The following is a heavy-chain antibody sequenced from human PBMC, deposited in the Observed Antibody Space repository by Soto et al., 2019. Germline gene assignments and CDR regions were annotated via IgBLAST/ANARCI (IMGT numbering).Heavy chain of an antibody. V-gene: IGHV4-59*01. CDR1: GGSMRNYF. J-gene: IGHJ4*02. CDR3: AAGEASSRNLAPYYLDF. Sequence: SETLSLTCTVSGGSMRNYFWTWIRQPPGKGLEWIGYIHYSGTTSFFPSYNPSLRSRVTSSEDTSKNQFSLKLLSVTTADTAVYFCAAGEASSRNLAPYYLDFWGQGTLVTVSS. CDR2: IHYSGTT. D-gene: IGHD6-13*01.